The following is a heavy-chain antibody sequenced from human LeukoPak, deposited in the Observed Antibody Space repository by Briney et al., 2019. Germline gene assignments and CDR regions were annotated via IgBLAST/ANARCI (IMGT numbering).Heavy chain of an antibody. CDR2: ISWNSGSI. Sequence: PGGSLRLSCAASGFTFDDYAMHWVRQAPGKGLEWVSGISWNSGSIGYADSVKGRFTISRDNAKNSLYLQMNSLRAEDTALYYCAKAAGWELGGLDYWGQGTLVTVSS. CDR1: GFTFDDYA. V-gene: IGHV3-9*01. D-gene: IGHD1-26*01. CDR3: AKAAGWELGGLDY. J-gene: IGHJ4*02.